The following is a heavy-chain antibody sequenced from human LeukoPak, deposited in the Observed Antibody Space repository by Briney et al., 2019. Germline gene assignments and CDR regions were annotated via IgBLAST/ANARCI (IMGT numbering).Heavy chain of an antibody. V-gene: IGHV3-30-3*01. Sequence: GRSLRLSCAASGFTFSSNAMHWVRQAPGKGLEWVAVISYDGSNKYYADSVKGRFTISRDNSKNTLYLQMNSLRAEDTAVYYCARDLLYSSGRLGYAFDIWGQGTMVTVSS. CDR2: ISYDGSNK. CDR3: ARDLLYSSGRLGYAFDI. D-gene: IGHD6-19*01. J-gene: IGHJ3*02. CDR1: GFTFSSNA.